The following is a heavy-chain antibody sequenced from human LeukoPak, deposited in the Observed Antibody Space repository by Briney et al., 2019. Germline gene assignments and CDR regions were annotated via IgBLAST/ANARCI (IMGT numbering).Heavy chain of an antibody. CDR2: ISGSGGGT. V-gene: IGHV3-23*01. CDR3: AKRGVVIRVILVGFHKEAYYFDS. J-gene: IGHJ4*02. Sequence: PGGSLRLSCAVSGITLSNYGMSWVRQAPGQGLEWVAGISGSGGGTVYADSVKGRFTISRDNPKNTLYLQMNSLRAEDTAVYFCAKRGVVIRVILVGFHKEAYYFDSWGQGALVTVSS. CDR1: GITLSNYG. D-gene: IGHD3-22*01.